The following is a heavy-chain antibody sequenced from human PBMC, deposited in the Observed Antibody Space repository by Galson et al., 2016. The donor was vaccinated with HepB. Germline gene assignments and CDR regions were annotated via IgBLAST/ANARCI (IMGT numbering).Heavy chain of an antibody. CDR2: VNQSGGT. CDR1: GESFSGS. Sequence: SENLSLTCAVYGESFSGSWSWIRQPPGKEPEWIGEVNQSGGTNYNPSLTSRVTISVDTSKNPFSLKLSTVTAADTAVYYCARGRGHSYGLRSFDYWGLGTLVTVSS. CDR3: ARGRGHSYGLRSFDY. V-gene: IGHV4-34*01. J-gene: IGHJ4*02. D-gene: IGHD5-18*01.